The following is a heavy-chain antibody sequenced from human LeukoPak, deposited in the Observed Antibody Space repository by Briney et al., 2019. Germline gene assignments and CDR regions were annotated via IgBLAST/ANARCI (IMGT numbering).Heavy chain of an antibody. V-gene: IGHV4-59*08. CDR2: IYYSGST. D-gene: IGHD4-17*01. J-gene: IGHJ5*02. CDR1: GGSISSYY. Sequence: PSETLSLTCTVSGGSISSYYWNWIRQPPGKGLEWIGYIYYSGSTNYNPSLKSRVTISVDTSKNQFSLKLSSVTAADTAVYYCARLGYGDSNWFDPWGQGTLVTVSS. CDR3: ARLGYGDSNWFDP.